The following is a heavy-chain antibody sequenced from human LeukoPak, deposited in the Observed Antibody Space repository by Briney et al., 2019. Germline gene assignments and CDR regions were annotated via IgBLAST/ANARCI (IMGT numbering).Heavy chain of an antibody. CDR3: ARVYSGSSLDY. Sequence: PSETLFLTCTVSGGSISSESYYWGWVRQAPGKGLEWVSSISSSSYIYYADSVKGRFTISRDNAKNSLYLQMNSLRAEDTAVYYCARVYSGSSLDYWGQGTLVTVSS. CDR2: ISSSSYI. CDR1: GGSISSESYY. D-gene: IGHD1-26*01. V-gene: IGHV3-69-1*01. J-gene: IGHJ4*02.